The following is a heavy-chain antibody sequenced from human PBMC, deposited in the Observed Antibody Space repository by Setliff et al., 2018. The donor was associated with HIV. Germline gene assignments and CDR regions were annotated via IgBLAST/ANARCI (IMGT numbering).Heavy chain of an antibody. CDR2: IYYSGSS. Sequence: SETLSLTCTVSGDSISRYYWSWIRQPPGKGLEWIGYIYYSGSSNYNPSLKSRVTISVNTSKNQFSLKLSSVTAADTAVYYCARVGQLLLGDYFYMDVWGKGTSVTVS. V-gene: IGHV4-59*01. D-gene: IGHD2-2*01. J-gene: IGHJ6*03. CDR1: GDSISRYY. CDR3: ARVGQLLLGDYFYMDV.